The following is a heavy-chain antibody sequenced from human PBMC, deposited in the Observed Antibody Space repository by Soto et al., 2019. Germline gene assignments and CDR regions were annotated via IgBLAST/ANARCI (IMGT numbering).Heavy chain of an antibody. CDR1: GGSISSYY. CDR3: ARVDRYCSSTSCYAPVAFDI. V-gene: IGHV4-59*01. D-gene: IGHD2-2*01. Sequence: PSETLSLTCTVSGGSISSYYWSWIRQPPGKGLEWIGYIYYSGSTNYNPSLKSRVTISVDTSKNQFSLKLSSVTAADTAVYYCARVDRYCSSTSCYAPVAFDIWGQGTRVTVSS. J-gene: IGHJ3*02. CDR2: IYYSGST.